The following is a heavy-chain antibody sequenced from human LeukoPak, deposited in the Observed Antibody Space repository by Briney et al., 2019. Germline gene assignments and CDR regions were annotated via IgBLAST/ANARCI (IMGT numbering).Heavy chain of an antibody. V-gene: IGHV3-30*02. D-gene: IGHD1-26*01. CDR3: AKDPLVGATTVVHAFDI. J-gene: IGHJ3*02. Sequence: GGSLRLSCAASGYTFSSYGMHWVRQAPGKGLEWVAFIRYDGSNKYYADSVKGRFTISRDNSKNTLYLQMNSLRAEDTAVYYCAKDPLVGATTVVHAFDIWGQGTMVTVSS. CDR1: GYTFSSYG. CDR2: IRYDGSNK.